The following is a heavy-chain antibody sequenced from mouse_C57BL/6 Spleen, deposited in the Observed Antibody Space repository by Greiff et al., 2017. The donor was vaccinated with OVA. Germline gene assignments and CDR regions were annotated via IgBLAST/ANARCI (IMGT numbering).Heavy chain of an antibody. J-gene: IGHJ3*01. CDR1: GYTFTSYW. CDR3: AREGPYYSNYFAY. Sequence: QVQLKQPGAELVKPGASVKLSCKASGYTFTSYWMHWVKQRPGQGLEWIGMIHPNSGSTNYNEKFKSKATLTVDKSSSTAYMQLSSLTSEDSAVYYCAREGPYYSNYFAYWGQGTLVTVSA. V-gene: IGHV1-64*01. D-gene: IGHD2-5*01. CDR2: IHPNSGST.